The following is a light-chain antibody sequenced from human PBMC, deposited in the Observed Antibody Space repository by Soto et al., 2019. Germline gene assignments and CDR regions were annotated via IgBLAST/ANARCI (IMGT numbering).Light chain of an antibody. CDR3: QKRSKWPPRRFT. CDR1: QSVSSY. J-gene: IGKJ4*01. CDR2: DAS. Sequence: EIVLTHSPATLSLSPGERATLSRRASQSVSSYLAWYQQKPGQAPRLLIYDASNRATGIPARFSGSGSGTALDLRMSSLEPDDFAVYCCQKRSKWPPRRFTVAGRTQVDIK. V-gene: IGKV3-11*01.